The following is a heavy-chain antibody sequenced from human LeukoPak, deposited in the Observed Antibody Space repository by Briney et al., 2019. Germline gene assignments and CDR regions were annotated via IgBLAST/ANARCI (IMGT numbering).Heavy chain of an antibody. CDR2: IKQGGSEQ. Sequence: GGPLRLSCAASGFPLSSYWMSWLRQAPGKGLEGVANIKQGGSEQYYVDSVKGRFTISRDNAKNSLYLQMNSLRAEDTAVYYCAAQGGSYAFDIWGQGTMVTVSS. CDR3: AAQGGSYAFDI. CDR1: GFPLSSYW. J-gene: IGHJ3*02. V-gene: IGHV3-7*01. D-gene: IGHD2-15*01.